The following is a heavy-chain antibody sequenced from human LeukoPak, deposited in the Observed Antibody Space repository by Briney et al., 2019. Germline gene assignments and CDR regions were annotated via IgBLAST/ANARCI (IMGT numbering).Heavy chain of an antibody. CDR2: ISAYNGNT. CDR1: GYTFTSYG. J-gene: IGHJ6*02. CDR3: ARDWARYSSDWYDSYYYGMDV. Sequence: GASVKVSCKASGYTFTSYGISWVRQAPGQGLEWMGWISAYNGNTNYAQKLQGRVTMTTDTSTSTAYMELRSLRSDDTAVYYCARDWARYSSDWYDSYYYGMDVWGQGTTVTVSS. D-gene: IGHD6-19*01. V-gene: IGHV1-18*01.